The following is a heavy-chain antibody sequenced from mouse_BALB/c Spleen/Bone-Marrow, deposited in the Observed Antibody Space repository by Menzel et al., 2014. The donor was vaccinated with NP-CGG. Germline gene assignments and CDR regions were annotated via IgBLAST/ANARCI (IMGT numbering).Heavy chain of an antibody. CDR2: INPSNGRT. D-gene: IGHD2-3*01. CDR1: GYSFTTYW. Sequence: VQLQQSGAELVKPGALVRLSCKASGYSFTTYWIHWVKQRPGQGLEWIGEINPSNGRTNYNEKFKSKATLTVDKSSSTAYMQLSSLTSEDSAVYYCARYDGPAWFAYWGQGTLVTASA. J-gene: IGHJ3*01. V-gene: IGHV1S81*02. CDR3: ARYDGPAWFAY.